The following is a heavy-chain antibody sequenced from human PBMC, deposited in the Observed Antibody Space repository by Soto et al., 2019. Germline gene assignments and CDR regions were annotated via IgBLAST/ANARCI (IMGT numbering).Heavy chain of an antibody. CDR1: GYTFTSYD. Sequence: ASVKVSCKASGYTFTSYDINWVRQATGQGLEWMGWMNPNSGNTGYAQKFQGRVTMTRNTSISTAYMELSSLRSGDTAVYYCARGSAAGNWFDPWGQGTLVTVSS. CDR3: ARGSAAGNWFDP. J-gene: IGHJ5*02. V-gene: IGHV1-8*01. CDR2: MNPNSGNT. D-gene: IGHD6-13*01.